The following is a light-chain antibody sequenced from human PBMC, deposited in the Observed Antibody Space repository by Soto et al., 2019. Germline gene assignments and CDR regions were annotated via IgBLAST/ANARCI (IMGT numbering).Light chain of an antibody. CDR1: SSDVGGYNY. Sequence: QSALTQPASVSGSPGQSITIACTGTSSDVGGYNYVSWFQQHPGKAPKLMIYEVSNRPPGVSNRFSASKSGNTASLTISWLQAEDEATYYCSSYSSSSTLVFGTGTKVTVL. J-gene: IGLJ1*01. CDR2: EVS. V-gene: IGLV2-14*01. CDR3: SSYSSSSTLV.